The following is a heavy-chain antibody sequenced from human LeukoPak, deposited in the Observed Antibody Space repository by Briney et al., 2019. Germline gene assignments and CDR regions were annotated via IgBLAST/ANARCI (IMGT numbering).Heavy chain of an antibody. CDR1: GYTFTSYG. D-gene: IGHD2-2*02. Sequence: WASVTVSCKASGYTFTSYGISWVRQAPGQGLEWMGGIIPIFGTANYAQKFQGRVTITADESTSTAYMELSSLRSEDTAVYYCAREGCSSTSCYTAFDYWGQGTLVTVSS. V-gene: IGHV1-69*13. J-gene: IGHJ4*02. CDR3: AREGCSSTSCYTAFDY. CDR2: IIPIFGTA.